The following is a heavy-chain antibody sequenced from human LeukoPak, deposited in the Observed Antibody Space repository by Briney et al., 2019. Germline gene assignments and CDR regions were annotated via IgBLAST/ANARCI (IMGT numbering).Heavy chain of an antibody. D-gene: IGHD2-2*01. J-gene: IGHJ6*03. CDR2: IIPIFGTA. CDR1: GGTFSSYA. V-gene: IGHV1-69*13. CDR3: ARDLRDIVVVPAATGYYYYYMDV. Sequence: GASVNVSCKASGGTFSSYAISWVRQAPGQGLEWMGGIIPIFGTANYAQKFQGRVTITADESTSTAYMELSSLRSEDTAVYYCARDLRDIVVVPAATGYYYYYMDVWGKGTTVTVS.